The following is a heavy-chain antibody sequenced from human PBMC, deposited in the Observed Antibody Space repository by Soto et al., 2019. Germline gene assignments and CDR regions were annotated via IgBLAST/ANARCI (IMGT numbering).Heavy chain of an antibody. D-gene: IGHD3-22*01. CDR2: IIPIFSTP. Sequence: QVQLVQSGAEVKKPGSSVKVSCKTSGGTFGSYAISWVRQAPGQGLEWMGGIIPIFSTPNYAQKFQGRVTITADESTSTAYMELSSLRSEDTXVYYCARPIQYYFDTSAQSAWFDPWGQGTLVTVSS. CDR3: ARPIQYYFDTSAQSAWFDP. J-gene: IGHJ5*02. CDR1: GGTFGSYA. V-gene: IGHV1-69*12.